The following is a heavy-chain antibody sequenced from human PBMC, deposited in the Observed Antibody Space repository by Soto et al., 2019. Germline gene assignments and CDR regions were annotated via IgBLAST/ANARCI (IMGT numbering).Heavy chain of an antibody. D-gene: IGHD2-8*01. CDR1: GFTFSSYA. Sequence: EVQLLESGGGLVQPGGSLRLSCAASGFTFSSYAMSWVRQAPGKGLEWVSAIRGRGDRTFHADSVKGRFTVSRDNSKNPLYLQMNSLSAEDTAVYYCAQSESPGVGYFDYWGQGSLVTVSS. J-gene: IGHJ4*02. CDR3: AQSESPGVGYFDY. CDR2: IRGRGDRT. V-gene: IGHV3-23*01.